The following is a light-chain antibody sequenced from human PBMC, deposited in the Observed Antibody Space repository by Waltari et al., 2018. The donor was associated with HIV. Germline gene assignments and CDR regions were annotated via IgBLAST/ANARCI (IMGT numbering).Light chain of an antibody. J-gene: IGLJ2*01. CDR1: NIGSNS. CDR2: YDK. CDR3: QVWDSTTYHVV. Sequence: SYVLSQPPSVSVAPGQTARITCGGNNIGSNSVHWYQQKPGQAHVLVVYYDKARPSGIPERFSGSNSENTATLIIRRVEAGDEADYYCQVWDSTTYHVVFGGGSKLTVL. V-gene: IGLV3-21*02.